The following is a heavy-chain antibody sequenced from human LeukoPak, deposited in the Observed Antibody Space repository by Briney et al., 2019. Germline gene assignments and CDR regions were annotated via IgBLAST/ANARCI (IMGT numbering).Heavy chain of an antibody. CDR2: ISSSGTTI. Sequence: GGSLRLSCAASGFTFSSYGVNWVRQAPGKGLERVSYISSSGTTIYYADSVKGRFTISRDNAKNSLYLQMNSLRAEDTALYYCARLEMATTEYYFDYWGQGTLVTVSS. CDR3: ARLEMATTEYYFDY. D-gene: IGHD5-24*01. CDR1: GFTFSSYG. V-gene: IGHV3-48*03. J-gene: IGHJ4*02.